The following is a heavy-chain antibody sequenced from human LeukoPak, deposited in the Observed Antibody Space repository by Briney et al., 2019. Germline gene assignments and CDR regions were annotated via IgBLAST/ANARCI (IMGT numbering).Heavy chain of an antibody. J-gene: IGHJ4*02. V-gene: IGHV4-59*08. CDR3: ARHIHYYDY. CDR2: IYLSGST. CDR1: GVSINNYY. Sequence: SETLSLTCSVSGVSINNYYWSWIRQPPGKGLEWIGYIYLSGSTNYNPSLKSRVTISVDTSKNQFSLKLKSVTAADTAVYYWARHIHYYDYWGQGTLVTVSS.